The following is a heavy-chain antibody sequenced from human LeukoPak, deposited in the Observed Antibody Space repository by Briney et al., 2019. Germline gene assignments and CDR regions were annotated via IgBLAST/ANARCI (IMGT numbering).Heavy chain of an antibody. CDR1: GYTLTELS. Sequence: ASVKASCKVSGYTLTELSMHWVRQAPGKGLEWMGGFDPEDGETIYAQKFQGRVTMTEDTSTDTAYMELSSLRSEDTAVYYCATTLIVGATLDYWGQGTLVTVSS. CDR3: ATTLIVGATLDY. V-gene: IGHV1-24*01. D-gene: IGHD1-26*01. J-gene: IGHJ4*02. CDR2: FDPEDGET.